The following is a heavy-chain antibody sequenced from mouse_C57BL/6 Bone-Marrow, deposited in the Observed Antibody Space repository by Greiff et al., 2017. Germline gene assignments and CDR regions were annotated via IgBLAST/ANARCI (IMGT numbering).Heavy chain of an antibody. J-gene: IGHJ3*01. CDR2: IDPETGGT. CDR1: GYTFTDYE. CDR3: TRLGAYDGYYFWFAY. V-gene: IGHV1-15*01. D-gene: IGHD2-3*01. Sequence: QVQLQQSGAELVRPGASVTLSCKASGYTFTDYEMHWVKQTPVHGLEWIGAIDPETGGTAYNQKVKGKAILTADKSSSTAYMELRSLTSEDSAVYYCTRLGAYDGYYFWFAYWGQGTLVTVSA.